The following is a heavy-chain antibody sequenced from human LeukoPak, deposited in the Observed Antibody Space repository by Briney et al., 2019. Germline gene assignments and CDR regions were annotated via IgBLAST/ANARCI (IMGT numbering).Heavy chain of an antibody. CDR2: ISSGSSYI. J-gene: IGHJ4*02. CDR3: AGGSTLDRGLVYY. CDR1: GFTFSSYS. Sequence: GGSLRLSCAASGFTFSSYSMNWVRQAPGKGLEWVSSISSGSSYIYYGDSVKGRFTISRDNAENSLYLQMNSLRAEDTAVYYCAGGSTLDRGLVYYWGQGTLVTVSS. D-gene: IGHD3-10*01. V-gene: IGHV3-21*01.